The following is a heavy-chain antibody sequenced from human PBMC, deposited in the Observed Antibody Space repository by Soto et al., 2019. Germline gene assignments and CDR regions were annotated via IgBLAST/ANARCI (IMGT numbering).Heavy chain of an antibody. Sequence: GGSLRLSCAASGFTFSIYGMHWVRQAPGKGLEWVAVIWFDGTNKYYADSVKGRFTISRDNSKNTLYLQMDSLRAEDTAVYYCARAAIAVSTPYYFDYWGQGALVTVSS. CDR1: GFTFSIYG. CDR3: ARAAIAVSTPYYFDY. CDR2: IWFDGTNK. D-gene: IGHD6-19*01. J-gene: IGHJ4*02. V-gene: IGHV3-33*01.